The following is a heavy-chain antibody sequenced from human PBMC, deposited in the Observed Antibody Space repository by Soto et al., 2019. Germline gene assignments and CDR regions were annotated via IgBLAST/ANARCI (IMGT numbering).Heavy chain of an antibody. V-gene: IGHV4-59*01. D-gene: IGHD3-10*02. CDR1: GGSISSYY. Sequence: QVQLQESGPGLVKPSETLSLTCTVSGGSISSYYWSWIRQPPGKGLEWIGFIFYSGSTSYNPSLNSRVTISIDTSEYHFSLKLNSVTAPDTAVYYCASMIGDPVLSFDSWGQGTLVAVSS. CDR2: IFYSGST. J-gene: IGHJ5*01. CDR3: ASMIGDPVLSFDS.